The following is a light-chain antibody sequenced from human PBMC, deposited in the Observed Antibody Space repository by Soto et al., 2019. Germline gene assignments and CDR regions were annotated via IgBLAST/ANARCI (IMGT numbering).Light chain of an antibody. J-gene: IGKJ1*01. CDR3: QQYGSSPWR. Sequence: EIVLTQSPGTLSLSPGERATLSCRASQSVSSSYLAWYQQKPGQAPRLLIYGASSRATSIPDRFSGSGSGTDFTLTISRLEPEDFAVYYCQQYGSSPWRFGQGTKVDIK. CDR2: GAS. V-gene: IGKV3-20*01. CDR1: QSVSSSY.